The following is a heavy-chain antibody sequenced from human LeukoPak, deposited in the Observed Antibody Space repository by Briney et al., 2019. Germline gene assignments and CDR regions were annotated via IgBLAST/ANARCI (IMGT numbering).Heavy chain of an antibody. CDR1: GGSISSYY. V-gene: IGHV4-59*01. D-gene: IGHD3-16*01. CDR3: AREEEGAYFDY. Sequence: ETLSLTCTVSGGSISSYYWSWIRQPPGKGLEWIGYIYYSGSTHYNPSLESRVTISVDTSRNQFSLRLSSVTAADTAVYYCAREEEGAYFDYWGQGTLVTVSS. J-gene: IGHJ4*02. CDR2: IYYSGST.